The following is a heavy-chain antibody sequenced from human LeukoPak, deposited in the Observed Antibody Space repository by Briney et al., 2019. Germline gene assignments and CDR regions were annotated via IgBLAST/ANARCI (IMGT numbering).Heavy chain of an antibody. CDR1: GGSFSGYY. CDR2: IYHSGST. V-gene: IGHV4-34*01. J-gene: IGHJ6*03. CDR3: ARDLFSYGYTYYYYYMDV. D-gene: IGHD5-18*01. Sequence: SETLSLTCAVYGGSFSGYYWSWIRQPPGKGLEWIGSIYHSGSTYYNPSLKSRVTISVDTSKNQFSLKLSSVTAADTAVYYCARDLFSYGYTYYYYYMDVWGKGTTVTVSS.